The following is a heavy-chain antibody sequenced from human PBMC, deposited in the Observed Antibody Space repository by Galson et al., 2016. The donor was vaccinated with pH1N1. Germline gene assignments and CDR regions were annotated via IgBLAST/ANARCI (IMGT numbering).Heavy chain of an antibody. CDR2: ISASGANT. V-gene: IGHV3-23*01. Sequence: SLRLSCAASGFTFNIFAMSWARQAPGKGPEWISSISASGANTNYADPVKGRFTISRDNSKNTLYLQTNSLRAEDTAIYYCVKLDSSGYYYGRFDSWGQGTLVTVSS. CDR3: VKLDSSGYYYGRFDS. J-gene: IGHJ4*02. CDR1: GFTFNIFA. D-gene: IGHD3-22*01.